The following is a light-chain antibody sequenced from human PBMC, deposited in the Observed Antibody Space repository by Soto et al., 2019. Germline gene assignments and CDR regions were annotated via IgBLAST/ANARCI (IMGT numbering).Light chain of an antibody. CDR2: AAS. J-gene: IGKJ1*01. V-gene: IGKV1-27*01. CDR1: QGISNY. CDR3: QKYNNAPWT. Sequence: IQMTQSPFSLSASVGDRVTITCRASQGISNYLAWYQQKPGKVPKLLIYAASTLRSGVPSRFSGSGSGTDFTLTISSLQPEDVATYYCQKYNNAPWTFGQGTKVEIK.